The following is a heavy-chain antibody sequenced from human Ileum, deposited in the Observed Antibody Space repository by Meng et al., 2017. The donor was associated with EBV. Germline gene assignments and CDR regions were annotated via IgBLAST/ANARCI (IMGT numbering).Heavy chain of an antibody. CDR1: GFTLSSYW. J-gene: IGHJ4*02. CDR2: INPDGSVI. D-gene: IGHD2-21*01. Sequence: EVEVMVSGGGLFQPGGSLRLSCAAFGFTLSSYWVHWVRQAPGKGLVWVSRINPDGSVINYADSVKGRFTISRDNAKNTVYLQMNNLRADDTAVYYCAKDCFGDKDSWGQGTLVTVSS. V-gene: IGHV3-74*01. CDR3: AKDCFGDKDS.